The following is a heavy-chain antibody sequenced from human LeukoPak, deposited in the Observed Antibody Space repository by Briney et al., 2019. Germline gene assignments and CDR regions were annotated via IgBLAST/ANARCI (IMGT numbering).Heavy chain of an antibody. CDR3: AADRGVPAAPDAFDI. CDR2: ISYDGSNK. D-gene: IGHD2-2*01. CDR1: GFTFSSYA. J-gene: IGHJ3*02. V-gene: IGHV3-30-3*01. Sequence: GGSLRLSCAASGFTFSSYAMSWVRQAPGKGLEWVAVISYDGSNKYYADSVKGRFTISRDNSKNTLYLQMNSLRSEDTAVYYCAADRGVPAAPDAFDIWGQGTMVTVSS.